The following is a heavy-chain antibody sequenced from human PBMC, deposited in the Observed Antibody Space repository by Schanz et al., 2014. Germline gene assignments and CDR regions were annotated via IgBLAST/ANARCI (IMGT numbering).Heavy chain of an antibody. Sequence: QVQLVESGGGVVQPGRSLRLSCAASGFTFSKYGMHWVRQAPGKGLEWVAVIWYDGSNKDYADSVKGRFTISRDNSKNTVYLQMNSLRDEDTALYYCAKDLNRVATAPQSWGQGTLVTVSS. D-gene: IGHD5-12*01. V-gene: IGHV3-33*06. CDR3: AKDLNRVATAPQS. J-gene: IGHJ5*02. CDR2: IWYDGSNK. CDR1: GFTFSKYG.